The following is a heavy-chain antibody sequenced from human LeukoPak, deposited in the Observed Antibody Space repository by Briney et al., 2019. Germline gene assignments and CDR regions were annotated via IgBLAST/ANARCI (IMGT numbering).Heavy chain of an antibody. CDR1: GFTFSSYS. V-gene: IGHV3-21*01. Sequence: GGSLRLSCAASGFTFSSYSMNWVRQAPGKGLEWVSSISSSSGYIYYADSVKGRFTISRDNAKNSLYLQMNSLRAEDTAVYYCARDLGFDPWGQGTLVTVSS. CDR3: ARDLGFDP. CDR2: ISSSSGYI. J-gene: IGHJ5*02.